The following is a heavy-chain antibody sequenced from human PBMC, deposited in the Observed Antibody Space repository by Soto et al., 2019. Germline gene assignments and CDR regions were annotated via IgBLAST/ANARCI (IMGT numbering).Heavy chain of an antibody. V-gene: IGHV1-46*01. Sequence: SLMVSCNASGYTFTSYYMHWVRQAPGQGLEWMGIINPSGGSTSYAQKFQGRVTMTRDTSTSTVYMELSSLRSEDTAVYYCARSVADFWSGHLTYYYYGMDVWGQGTTVTVS. J-gene: IGHJ6*02. CDR3: ARSVADFWSGHLTYYYYGMDV. CDR1: GYTFTSYY. D-gene: IGHD3-3*01. CDR2: INPSGGST.